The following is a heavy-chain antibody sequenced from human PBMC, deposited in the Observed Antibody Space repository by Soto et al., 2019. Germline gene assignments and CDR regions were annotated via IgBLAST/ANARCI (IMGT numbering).Heavy chain of an antibody. CDR2: TWYDGSKT. CDR3: ARDLNVQQELLLSEYDH. V-gene: IGHV3-33*01. D-gene: IGHD2-15*01. Sequence: QVQLVESGGGVVQPGRSLRLSCAASGFTLNRYDMYWVRQAPGKGLEWVAVTWYDGSKTYYGESVKGRYTVSRDNSKNTGYLQMDSLRAEDTAVYYCARDLNVQQELLLSEYDHWGQGTLVTVSS. CDR1: GFTLNRYD. J-gene: IGHJ4*02.